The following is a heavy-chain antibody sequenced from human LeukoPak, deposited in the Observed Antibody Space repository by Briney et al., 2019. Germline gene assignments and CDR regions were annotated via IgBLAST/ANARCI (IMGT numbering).Heavy chain of an antibody. CDR1: GFTFSSYS. J-gene: IGHJ5*02. CDR3: ARDATTVENWLDP. D-gene: IGHD4-17*01. CDR2: ISGSSTYI. V-gene: IGHV3-21*01. Sequence: KPGGSLRLSCAASGFTFSSYSMNWVRQAPGKGLEWVSSISGSSTYIHYADSVKGRFTVSRDNAKKSLYLQMNSLRVEDTAVYYCARDATTVENWLDPWGQGTLVTVSS.